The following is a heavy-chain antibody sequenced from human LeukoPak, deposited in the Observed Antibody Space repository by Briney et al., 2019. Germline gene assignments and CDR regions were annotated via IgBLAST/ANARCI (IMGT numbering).Heavy chain of an antibody. J-gene: IGHJ4*02. CDR1: GFTFSSYE. D-gene: IGHD3-16*02. V-gene: IGHV3-48*03. CDR2: IRSSGRTI. Sequence: GGALRLSCAASGFTFSSYEMNRVRQAPGKGLEWVSYIRSSGRTIYYADSLKGRFTISRDNAKNSLYLQMNSLRAEDTAVYYCARDGERGELSLYMDYWGQGTLVTVSS. CDR3: ARDGERGELSLYMDY.